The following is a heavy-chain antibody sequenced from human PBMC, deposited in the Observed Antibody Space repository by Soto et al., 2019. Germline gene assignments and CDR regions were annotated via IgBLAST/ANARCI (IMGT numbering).Heavy chain of an antibody. J-gene: IGHJ6*02. CDR2: IVPMFGTA. V-gene: IGHV1-69*01. D-gene: IGHD6-6*01. CDR1: GGTFANFI. Sequence: QVQLVQSGAEVKEPGSSVKVSCKASGGTFANFIMNWVRQTPGQGLEWMGGIVPMFGTATYAEKFKGRVTISRTESTSTAYMEPTSLRSEDTAVYSCARNGTYSSSLSQYSGMDVGGQGTTATIS. CDR3: ARNGTYSSSLSQYSGMDV.